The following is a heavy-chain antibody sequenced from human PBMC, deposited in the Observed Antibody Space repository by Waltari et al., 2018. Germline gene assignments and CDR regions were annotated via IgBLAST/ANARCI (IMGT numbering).Heavy chain of an antibody. Sequence: QLQLQESGPGLVKPSETLSLTCTVSGGSISSSSYYWGWIRQPPGEGLEWIGSIYYSGSTYYNPSRKSRVTISVDTSKNQFSLKLSSVTAADTAVYYCARRGYDSRGYDAFDIWGQGTMVTVSS. J-gene: IGHJ3*02. CDR3: ARRGYDSRGYDAFDI. CDR1: GGSISSSSYY. CDR2: IYYSGST. V-gene: IGHV4-39*01. D-gene: IGHD3-22*01.